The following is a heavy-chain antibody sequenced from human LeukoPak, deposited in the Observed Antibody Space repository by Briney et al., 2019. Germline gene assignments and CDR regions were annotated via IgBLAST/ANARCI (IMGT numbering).Heavy chain of an antibody. V-gene: IGHV3-30*02. D-gene: IGHD3-9*01. CDR2: RRYDGSNK. J-gene: IGHJ4*02. CDR1: GFTFSSYG. CDR3: ARVEDYDILTGFDY. Sequence: GEALRLSCAASGFTFSSYGMHWVRQAPAKGLEWEPFRRYDGSNKYYADSVKGRFTSSRDNSKNTLYLQMNSLRAEDTAVYYCARVEDYDILTGFDYWGQGTLVTVSS.